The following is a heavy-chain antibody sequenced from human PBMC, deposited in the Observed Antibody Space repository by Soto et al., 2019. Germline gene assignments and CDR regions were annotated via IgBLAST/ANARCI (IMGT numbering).Heavy chain of an antibody. Sequence: QVQLVESGGGVVQPGRSLRLSCAASGFSFSISPMHWVRQAPGKGPEWVALISYDGTNKFYADSVKGRFTISRDNSKSTLYLHANSLRPEDAAVYYCERDPKTSGGQNWAFNYFDSWGQGTLVTVSS. D-gene: IGHD7-27*01. V-gene: IGHV3-30-3*01. J-gene: IGHJ4*02. CDR2: ISYDGTNK. CDR1: GFSFSISP. CDR3: ERDPKTSGGQNWAFNYFDS.